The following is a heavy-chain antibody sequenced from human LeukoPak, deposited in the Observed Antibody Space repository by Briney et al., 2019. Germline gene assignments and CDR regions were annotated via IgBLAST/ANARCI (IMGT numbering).Heavy chain of an antibody. CDR2: IYYSGST. V-gene: IGHV4-59*01. J-gene: IGHJ5*02. D-gene: IGHD3-3*01. CDR3: ARVPPLRFYDRVWFDP. CDR1: GGSISSYY. Sequence: SETLSLTCTVSGGSISSYYWSWIRQPPGKGLEWIGYIYYSGSTNYNPSLKSRVTISVDTSKNQFSLKLSSVAAADTAVYYCARVPPLRFYDRVWFDPWGQGTLVTVSS.